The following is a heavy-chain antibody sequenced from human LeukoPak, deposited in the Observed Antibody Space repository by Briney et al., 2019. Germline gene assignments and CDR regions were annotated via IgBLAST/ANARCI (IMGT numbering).Heavy chain of an antibody. CDR2: ISNSGTYI. Sequence: NSGGSLRLSCAASGFTFSSYSMNWVRQAPGKGLEWVSSISNSGTYIYYAGAVKGRFTISRDNAKNSLYLQMNSLRAEDAAVYYCARDPYYYGSGSYFFPYYMDVWGKGTTVTISS. V-gene: IGHV3-21*01. CDR3: ARDPYYYGSGSYFFPYYMDV. D-gene: IGHD3-10*01. CDR1: GFTFSSYS. J-gene: IGHJ6*03.